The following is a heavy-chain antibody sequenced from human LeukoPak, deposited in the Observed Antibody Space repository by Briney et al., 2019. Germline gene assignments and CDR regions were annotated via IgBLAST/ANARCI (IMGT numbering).Heavy chain of an antibody. CDR2: ISYDGSNK. CDR1: GFTFSSYA. V-gene: IGHV3-30*04. J-gene: IGHJ4*02. Sequence: GGSLRLSCAASGFTFSSYAMHWVRQAPGKGLEWVAVISYDGSNKYYADSVKGRFTISRDNSKNTLYLQMNSLRAEDTAVYYCAIVPVPAAIRLSSGYWGQGTLVTVSS. D-gene: IGHD2-2*01. CDR3: AIVPVPAAIRLSSGY.